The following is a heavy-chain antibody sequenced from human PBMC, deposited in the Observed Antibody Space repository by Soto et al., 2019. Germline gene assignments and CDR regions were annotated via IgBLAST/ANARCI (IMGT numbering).Heavy chain of an antibody. V-gene: IGHV3-7*01. CDR3: ARDYRYYDYIWGSYRYWYFDY. Sequence: EVQLVESGGGLVQPGGSLRLSCAASGFTFSSYWMSWVRQAPGKGLEWVANIKQDGSEKYYVDSVKGRFTISRDKAKNSLYLQMNSLRAEDTAVYYCARDYRYYDYIWGSYRYWYFDYWGQGTLVTVSS. D-gene: IGHD3-16*02. J-gene: IGHJ4*02. CDR2: IKQDGSEK. CDR1: GFTFSSYW.